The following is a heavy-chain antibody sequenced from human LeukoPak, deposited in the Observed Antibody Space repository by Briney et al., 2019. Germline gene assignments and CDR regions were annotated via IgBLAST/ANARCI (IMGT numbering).Heavy chain of an antibody. V-gene: IGHV2-70*11. J-gene: IGHJ4*02. Sequence: SGPTLVNPTQTLTLTCTFSGFSLSTSGMCVSWICLPPGKALEWLARIDWDDDKYYSTSLKTRLTISKETSKNQVVLTMTNMDPVGTATYYCARSATYYYVSSGQLNFDYWGQGTLVTVSS. CDR1: GFSLSTSGMC. D-gene: IGHD3-22*01. CDR3: ARSATYYYVSSGQLNFDY. CDR2: IDWDDDK.